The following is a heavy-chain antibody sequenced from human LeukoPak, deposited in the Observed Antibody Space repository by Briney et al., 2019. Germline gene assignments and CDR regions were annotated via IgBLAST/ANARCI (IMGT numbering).Heavy chain of an antibody. J-gene: IGHJ6*02. V-gene: IGHV3-23*01. CDR3: AKGYGYSSSWTSNYYFYGLDV. CDR1: GFTFSTYA. CDR2: ISDSDSGT. D-gene: IGHD6-13*01. Sequence: GGSLRLSCAASGFTFSTYAMSWVRQAPGKGLEWVSGISDSDSGTYYADSVKGRFTIYRDNSKNTLYLQMNSLRAEDTAVYYCAKGYGYSSSWTSNYYFYGLDVWGQGTTVTVSS.